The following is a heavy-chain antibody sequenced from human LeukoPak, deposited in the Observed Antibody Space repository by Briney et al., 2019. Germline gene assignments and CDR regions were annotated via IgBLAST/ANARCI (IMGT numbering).Heavy chain of an antibody. CDR1: GFIFSTYA. CDR2: ISGSGDST. D-gene: IGHD1-26*01. J-gene: IGHJ4*02. V-gene: IGHV3-23*01. Sequence: GGSLRLSCAASGFIFSTYAMSWVRQAPGKGPEWVSGISGSGDSTYYADSVKGRFTISRDNSKNTLYLQMNSLRAEDTAVYYCAKGYPTSLDYWGQGTLVTVSS. CDR3: AKGYPTSLDY.